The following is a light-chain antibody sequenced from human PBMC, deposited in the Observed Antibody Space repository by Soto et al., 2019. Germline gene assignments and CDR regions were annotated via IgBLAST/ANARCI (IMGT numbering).Light chain of an antibody. CDR2: DAS. Sequence: IHMTHAPSTLSASVVDRVTVTFRASQSISSWLAWYQQKPGKAPKLLIYDASSLESGVPSRFSGSGSGTEFTLTISSLQPDDFATYYCQQYNSYPYTFGQGTKVDIK. CDR1: QSISSW. CDR3: QQYNSYPYT. J-gene: IGKJ2*01. V-gene: IGKV1-5*01.